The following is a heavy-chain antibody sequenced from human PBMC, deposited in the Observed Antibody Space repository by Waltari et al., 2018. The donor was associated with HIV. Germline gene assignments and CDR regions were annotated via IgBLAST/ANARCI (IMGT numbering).Heavy chain of an antibody. CDR3: AREGYSSSSGVRPNWLDP. Sequence: QVQLVQSGAEVKKPGASVKVSCKASGYTFTSYDINWVRQAPGQGLEWMGWRNPNSGNTGYAQKFQGRVTMTRNTSISTAYRELSSLRSEDTAVYYCAREGYSSSSGVRPNWLDPWGQGTLVTVSS. D-gene: IGHD6-6*01. CDR2: RNPNSGNT. CDR1: GYTFTSYD. V-gene: IGHV1-8*01. J-gene: IGHJ5*02.